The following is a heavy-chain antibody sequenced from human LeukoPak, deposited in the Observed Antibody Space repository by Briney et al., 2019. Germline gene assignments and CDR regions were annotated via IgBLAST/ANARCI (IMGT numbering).Heavy chain of an antibody. CDR3: ARNVDTAMGDYFDY. D-gene: IGHD5-18*01. Sequence: SETLSLTCTVSGGSISSYYWSWIRQPPGKGLEWIGYIYYSGSTNYNPSLKSRVTMSVDTSKNQFSLKLSSVTAADTAVYYCARNVDTAMGDYFDYWGQGTLVTVSS. J-gene: IGHJ4*02. CDR2: IYYSGST. V-gene: IGHV4-59*01. CDR1: GGSISSYY.